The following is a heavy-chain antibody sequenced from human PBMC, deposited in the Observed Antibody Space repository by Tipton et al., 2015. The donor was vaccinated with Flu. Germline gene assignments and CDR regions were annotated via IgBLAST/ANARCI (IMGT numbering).Heavy chain of an antibody. D-gene: IGHD3-10*01. J-gene: IGHJ4*02. Sequence: SLRLSCAASGFTFNYYAMSWVRQAPGKGLEWVSGISSGSSSTYYADSVKGRFTISRDNSKKTLYLQMNSLRAEDTAVYYCAKGRSGSGSYSEYWGQGTLVTVSS. V-gene: IGHV3-23*01. CDR2: ISSGSSST. CDR1: GFTFNYYA. CDR3: AKGRSGSGSYSEY.